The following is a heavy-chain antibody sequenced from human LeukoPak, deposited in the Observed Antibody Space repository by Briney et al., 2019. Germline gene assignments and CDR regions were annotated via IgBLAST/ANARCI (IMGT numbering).Heavy chain of an antibody. D-gene: IGHD3-16*02. CDR2: IIPIFGTA. CDR3: AKGLEFQGYGRYYDYVWGSYRLDNWFDP. J-gene: IGHJ5*02. Sequence: ASVKVSCKASGGTFSSYAISWVRQAPGQGLEWMGGIIPIFGTANYAQKFQGRVTITADKSTSTAYMELSSLRSEDTAVYYCAKGLEFQGYGRYYDYVWGSYRLDNWFDPWGQGTLVTVSS. V-gene: IGHV1-69*06. CDR1: GGTFSSYA.